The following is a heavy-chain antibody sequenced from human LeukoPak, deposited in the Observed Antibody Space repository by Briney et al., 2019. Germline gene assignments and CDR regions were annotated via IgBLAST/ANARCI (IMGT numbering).Heavy chain of an antibody. CDR2: IFTGGGT. D-gene: IGHD3-3*01. CDR1: GFSVSSIF. V-gene: IGHV3-53*01. J-gene: IGHJ4*02. Sequence: GGSLRLSCAVSGFSVSSIFMSWVRQAPGKGLECVAVIFTGGGTFYADSVKGRFTISRDNSKNTLFLQMNSLRAEDTAIYYCAKDGSYYDFDYWGQGTLVTVSS. CDR3: AKDGSYYDFDY.